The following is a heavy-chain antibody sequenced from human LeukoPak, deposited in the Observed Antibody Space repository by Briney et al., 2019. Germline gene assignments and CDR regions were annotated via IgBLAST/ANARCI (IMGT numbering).Heavy chain of an antibody. CDR3: TKDLVGTILGGGLDY. V-gene: IGHV3-23*01. Sequence: GGSLRLPCAASGFTFSSYAMNWVRQAPGKGLEWVSTISGGGGSTNYADSVKGRFTFSRDNSKNTLYLQMNSLRAEDTAVYYCTKDLVGTILGGGLDYWGQGTLVTVSS. D-gene: IGHD3-10*02. J-gene: IGHJ4*02. CDR2: ISGGGGST. CDR1: GFTFSSYA.